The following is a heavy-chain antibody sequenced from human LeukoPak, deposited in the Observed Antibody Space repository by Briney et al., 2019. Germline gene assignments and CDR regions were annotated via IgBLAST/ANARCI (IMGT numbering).Heavy chain of an antibody. Sequence: PGGSLRLSCVASGFTFSRYWMHWVRQAPGKGLVWVSRSNSDGSSTNYADSVKGRFTLSRDNSKNTLYLQMHSLRVEDTAVYYCTRELLAWAGSSGRYYYYMDVWGKGAAVTISS. J-gene: IGHJ6*03. D-gene: IGHD6-19*01. CDR3: TRELLAWAGSSGRYYYYMDV. CDR2: SNSDGSST. V-gene: IGHV3-74*01. CDR1: GFTFSRYW.